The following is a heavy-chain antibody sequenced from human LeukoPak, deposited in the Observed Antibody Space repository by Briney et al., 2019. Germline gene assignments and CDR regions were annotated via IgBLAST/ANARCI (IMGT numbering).Heavy chain of an antibody. V-gene: IGHV4-34*01. CDR2: INHSGST. CDR3: ARDYTADY. D-gene: IGHD4-11*01. J-gene: IGHJ4*02. Sequence: PSETLSLTXAVYGGSFGGYYWSWIRQTPGKGLEWLGEINHSGSTNYNPSLKSRVTISVDTSKNQYSLKLSSVTAADTAVYYCARDYTADYWGQGTLVTVSS. CDR1: GGSFGGYY.